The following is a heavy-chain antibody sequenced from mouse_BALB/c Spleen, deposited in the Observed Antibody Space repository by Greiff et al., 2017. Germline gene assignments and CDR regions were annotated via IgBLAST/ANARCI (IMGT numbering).Heavy chain of an antibody. CDR3: ARIGYGNYFDY. J-gene: IGHJ2*01. D-gene: IGHD2-10*02. Sequence: QVQLQQSGPELVKPGASVRISCKASGYTFTSYYIHWVKQRPGQGLEWIGWIYPGNVNTKYNEKFKGKATLTADKSSSTAYKQLSSLTSEDSAVYFCARIGYGNYFDYWGQGTTLTVSS. V-gene: IGHV1S56*01. CDR1: GYTFTSYY. CDR2: IYPGNVNT.